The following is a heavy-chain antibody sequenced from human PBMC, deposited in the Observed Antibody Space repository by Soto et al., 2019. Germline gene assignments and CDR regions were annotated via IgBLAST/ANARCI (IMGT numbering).Heavy chain of an antibody. CDR2: ISWDGGST. J-gene: IGHJ6*02. CDR1: GFTFAAYA. D-gene: IGHD6-19*01. CDR3: AKERLTRGGWCPQAVGTHQISGMEV. V-gene: IGHV3-43D*04. Sequence: GGSLRLSCPASGFTFAAYAMHWVRQAPGKAMEWVSPISWDGGSTYYADPVQCRFTISRDNSKTSLYLQMNSLRAEETALDYCAKERLTRGGWCPQAVGTHQISGMEVWGQGATVNVSS.